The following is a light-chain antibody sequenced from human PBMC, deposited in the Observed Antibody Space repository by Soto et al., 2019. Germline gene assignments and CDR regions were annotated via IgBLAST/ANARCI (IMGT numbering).Light chain of an antibody. CDR2: AAS. V-gene: IGKV1-27*01. CDR1: QDITSY. Sequence: DIQMTQSPSFLSASVGDRVTITCRASQDITSYLAWYQQKPGKVPELLIYAASTLQSGVPSRFSGSGSGTDFTLSITSLQPEDVGTYYCQKYNSAPWTFGQGTKVEIK. J-gene: IGKJ1*01. CDR3: QKYNSAPWT.